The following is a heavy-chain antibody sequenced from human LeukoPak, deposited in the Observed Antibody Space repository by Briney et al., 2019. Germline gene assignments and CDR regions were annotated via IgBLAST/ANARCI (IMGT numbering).Heavy chain of an antibody. CDR1: GGSISSYY. CDR2: IYYSGST. Sequence: SETLSLTCTVSGGSISSYYWSWIRQPPGKGLEWIGYIYYSGSTNYNPSLKSRVTTSVDTSKNQFSLKLSSVTAADTAVYYCARDRPGSQWFGEQYMDVWGKGTTVTVSS. D-gene: IGHD3-10*01. V-gene: IGHV4-59*01. CDR3: ARDRPGSQWFGEQYMDV. J-gene: IGHJ6*03.